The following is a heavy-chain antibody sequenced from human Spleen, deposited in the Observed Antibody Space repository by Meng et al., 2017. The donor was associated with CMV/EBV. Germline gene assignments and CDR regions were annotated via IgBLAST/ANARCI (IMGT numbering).Heavy chain of an antibody. J-gene: IGHJ4*02. D-gene: IGHD5-24*01. CDR2: IYHSGST. Sequence: SETLSLTCTVSGYSISSGYYWGWIRQPPGKGLEWIGSIYHSGSTHYNPSLKSRVTISADTSKNQFSLKVSSVTAADTAVYYCARGEQMAPEGYWGQGTLVTVSS. CDR3: ARGEQMAPEGY. CDR1: GYSISSGYY. V-gene: IGHV4-38-2*02.